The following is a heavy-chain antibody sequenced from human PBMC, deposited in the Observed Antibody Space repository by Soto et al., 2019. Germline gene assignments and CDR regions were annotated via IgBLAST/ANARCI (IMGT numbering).Heavy chain of an antibody. V-gene: IGHV1-69*13. Sequence: SLKVACKASGGTFSSYAISWVRQAPGQGLEWMGGIIPIFGTANYAQKFQGRVTITADESTSTAYMELSSLRSEDTAVYYCASCGAAAGPDPDYYYGMDVWGQGTTVTVSS. J-gene: IGHJ6*02. D-gene: IGHD6-13*01. CDR2: IIPIFGTA. CDR1: GGTFSSYA. CDR3: ASCGAAAGPDPDYYYGMDV.